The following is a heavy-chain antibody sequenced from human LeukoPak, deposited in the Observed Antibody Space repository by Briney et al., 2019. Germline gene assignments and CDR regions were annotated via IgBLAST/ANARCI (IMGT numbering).Heavy chain of an antibody. CDR3: ARNPHPHCSGVHCPCDS. D-gene: IGHD2-15*01. V-gene: IGHV3-49*03. CDR1: GFTIGDYG. Sequence: PGGSLRLSCTTSGFTIGDYGMGWFRQAPGKGLERVSFIRSYIYSGATDYAASVRGRFVISRHDSESIAYLQMNSLRTEDTGVYYCARNPHPHCSGVHCPCDSWGQGTLVTVSS. CDR2: IRSYIYSGAT. J-gene: IGHJ4*02.